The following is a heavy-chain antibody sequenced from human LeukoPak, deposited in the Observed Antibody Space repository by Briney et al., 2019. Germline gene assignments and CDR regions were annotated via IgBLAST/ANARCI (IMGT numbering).Heavy chain of an antibody. D-gene: IGHD6-13*01. V-gene: IGHV4-39*01. CDR1: GCSISSGIYY. CDR3: ARHVRQQLPPEAFDC. CDR2: SYYSGNT. Sequence: SETLSLTCTVSGCSISSGIYYWCWIRQPPGKGLEWIGRSYYSGNTYYNPSRKGRVTISVDTSKNQLYLKLNSVTAADTAVYYCARHVRQQLPPEAFDCWGQGTLVTVSS. J-gene: IGHJ4*02.